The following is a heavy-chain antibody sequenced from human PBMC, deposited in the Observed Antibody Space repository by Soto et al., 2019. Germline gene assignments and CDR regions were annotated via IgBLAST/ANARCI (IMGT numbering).Heavy chain of an antibody. J-gene: IGHJ4*02. CDR2: INPSGGST. CDR1: GYTFSSYS. Sequence: ASVKVSCKASGYTFSSYSMHWVRQAPGQGLEWMGIINPSGGSTTYAQKFQGRVTMTRGTSTSTVYMELSSLRSEDTAVYFCAREPARGYVDYWGQGTLVTVSS. V-gene: IGHV1-46*03. CDR3: AREPARGYVDY.